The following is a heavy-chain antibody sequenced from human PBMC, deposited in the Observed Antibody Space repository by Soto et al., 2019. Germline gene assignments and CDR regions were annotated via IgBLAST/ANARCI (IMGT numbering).Heavy chain of an antibody. J-gene: IGHJ4*02. CDR3: ARSSGYVPGGY. D-gene: IGHD5-12*01. Sequence: SETLSLTCAVSGYPISGGYYWGWIRQPPGKGLEWIGIIHHSGSTYYNPSLRSRITISVDTSKNQFSLKMPSVTAADTAVYYCARSSGYVPGGYWGQGILVTVSS. V-gene: IGHV4-38-2*01. CDR2: IHHSGST. CDR1: GYPISGGYY.